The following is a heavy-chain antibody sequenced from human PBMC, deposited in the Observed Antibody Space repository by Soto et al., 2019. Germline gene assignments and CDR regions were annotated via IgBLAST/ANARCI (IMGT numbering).Heavy chain of an antibody. CDR3: AKDLWALTGISTGWFDP. CDR1: GFTFSSYA. CDR2: ISGSAGST. J-gene: IGHJ5*02. V-gene: IGHV3-23*01. D-gene: IGHD1-1*01. Sequence: GGSLRLSCAVSGFTFSSYAMSWVRQAPGKGLEWVSGISGSAGSTYYADSVKGRFTISRDNSKNTLFLQMNSLRAGDTAVYYCAKDLWALTGISTGWFDPWGQGTLVTVSS.